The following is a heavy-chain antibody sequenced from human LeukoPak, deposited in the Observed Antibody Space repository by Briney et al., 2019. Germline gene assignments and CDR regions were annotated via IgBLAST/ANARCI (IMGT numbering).Heavy chain of an antibody. D-gene: IGHD2-2*01. CDR1: GYTFTSYG. CDR3: TRTIGSGIVVVPAAPGDY. Sequence: ASVKVSCKASGYTFTSYGISWVRQAPGQGLEWMGWISAYNGNTNYAQKLQGRVTMTTDTSTSTAYMELRSLRSDDTAVYYCTRTIGSGIVVVPAAPGDYWGQGTLVTVSS. CDR2: ISAYNGNT. J-gene: IGHJ4*02. V-gene: IGHV1-18*01.